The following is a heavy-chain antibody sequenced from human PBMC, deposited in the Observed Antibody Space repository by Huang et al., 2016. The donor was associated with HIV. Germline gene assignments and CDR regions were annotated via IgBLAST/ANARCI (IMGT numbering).Heavy chain of an antibody. V-gene: IGHV4-39*01. CDR1: GGSVNSGYYY. CDR3: ARLPFDYVWGTQRQTALDELDV. J-gene: IGHJ3*01. CDR2: VFYVVNT. Sequence: QLQLQESGPGLVRPSETLSLTCSVSGGSVNSGYYYGGWIRQPPGKGLEWIASVFYVVNTFYNATLKSRGSMSVDTSKKRFSLNLSSVTAADTAVYFCARLPFDYVWGTQRQTALDELDVWGQGTMVTVSS. D-gene: IGHD3-16*01.